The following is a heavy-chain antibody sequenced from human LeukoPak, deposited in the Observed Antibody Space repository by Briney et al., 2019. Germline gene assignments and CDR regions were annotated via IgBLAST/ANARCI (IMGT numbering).Heavy chain of an antibody. J-gene: IGHJ6*03. Sequence: SETLSLTCTVSGGSISSYYWSWIRQPPGKGLEWIGYIYYSGSTNYNPSLKSRVTISVDTSKNQFSLKLSSVTAADTAVYYCARATMVRGVSGTYYYYYMDVWSKGTTVTISS. CDR1: GGSISSYY. D-gene: IGHD3-10*01. CDR2: IYYSGST. V-gene: IGHV4-59*01. CDR3: ARATMVRGVSGTYYYYYMDV.